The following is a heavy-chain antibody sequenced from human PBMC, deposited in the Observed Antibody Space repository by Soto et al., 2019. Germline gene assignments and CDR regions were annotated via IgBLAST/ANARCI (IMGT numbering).Heavy chain of an antibody. CDR2: ITSTGDRA. CDR1: GFTFSSYA. D-gene: IGHD5-18*01. CDR3: AKYYMVTRSPFDY. Sequence: GGSLRLSDAASGFTFSSYAMSWVRQAPGKGLEWVSSITSTGDRAYYADSVKGRFTVSRDNSKNTLYLQMNSLRAEDTAVYYCAKYYMVTRSPFDYWGQGTLVTVSS. J-gene: IGHJ4*02. V-gene: IGHV3-23*01.